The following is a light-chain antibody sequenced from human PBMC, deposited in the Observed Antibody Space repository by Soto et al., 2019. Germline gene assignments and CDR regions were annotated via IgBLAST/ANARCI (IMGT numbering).Light chain of an antibody. CDR2: KAS. CDR3: QQYNSYFWT. Sequence: DIQMTQSPSTLSASVGDRVTITCRATQSISSWLAWYQQKPGKAPKLLIYKASSLERGVPSRFSGSGSGTEFTLTISGLQPDDFVTYYCQQYNSYFWTFGQGTKVDIK. J-gene: IGKJ1*01. CDR1: QSISSW. V-gene: IGKV1-5*03.